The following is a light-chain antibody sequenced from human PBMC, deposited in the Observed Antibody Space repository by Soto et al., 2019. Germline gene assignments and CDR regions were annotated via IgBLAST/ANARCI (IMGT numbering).Light chain of an antibody. Sequence: QSALTQPPSASGSPGQSVTISCTGTSSDDGGYNFVSWYQQHPGRAPKLIISAVTNRPSGVPDRFSGSKSGNTASLTVSGLQADDEADYYCSSYAGSSDIVFGTGTKLTVL. CDR3: SSYAGSSDIV. CDR2: AVT. CDR1: SSDDGGYNF. V-gene: IGLV2-8*01. J-gene: IGLJ1*01.